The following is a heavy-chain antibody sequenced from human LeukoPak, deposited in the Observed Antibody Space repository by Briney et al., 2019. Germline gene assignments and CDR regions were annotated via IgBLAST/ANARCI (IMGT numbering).Heavy chain of an antibody. D-gene: IGHD5-18*01. Sequence: RSSETLSLTCAVYGGSFSGYYWSWIRQSPGKGLEWIGEINHSGSTNYNPSLKSRVTVSVDTSKHQFSLNLNSVTAADTAVYYCARNSYSYGYLTGYYFDFWGQGSLVTVSS. CDR3: ARNSYSYGYLTGYYFDF. V-gene: IGHV4-34*01. J-gene: IGHJ4*02. CDR2: INHSGST. CDR1: GGSFSGYY.